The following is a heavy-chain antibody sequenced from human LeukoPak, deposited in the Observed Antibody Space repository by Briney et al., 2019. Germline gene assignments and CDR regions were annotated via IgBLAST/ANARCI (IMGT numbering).Heavy chain of an antibody. CDR2: IYPGDSDT. CDR3: ARHLGIVGATRDAFDI. V-gene: IGHV5-51*01. Sequence: PGESLKISCKGSGYSFSNYWIGWVRQMPGKGLEWMGIIYPGDSDTRYSPSFQGQVSISADKSISTAYLQWSSLKASDTAMYFCARHLGIVGATRDAFDIWGQGTMVTVSS. D-gene: IGHD1-26*01. J-gene: IGHJ3*02. CDR1: GYSFSNYW.